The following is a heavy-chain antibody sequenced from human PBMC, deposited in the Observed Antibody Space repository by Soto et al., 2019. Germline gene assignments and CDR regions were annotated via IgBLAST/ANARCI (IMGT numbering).Heavy chain of an antibody. J-gene: IGHJ3*02. CDR1: GYTFTNSY. CDR2: IDPSGDST. D-gene: IGHD3-10*01. V-gene: IGHV1-46*03. Sequence: ASVKVSCKASGYTFTNSYIHWVRQTPGQGLQWMGMIDPSGDSTTYAQRFQGRVTLTRDTSTTTVYMELSSLRSEDTAIYYCAPTLGSSNYGAFHIWGQGTMVTVSS. CDR3: APTLGSSNYGAFHI.